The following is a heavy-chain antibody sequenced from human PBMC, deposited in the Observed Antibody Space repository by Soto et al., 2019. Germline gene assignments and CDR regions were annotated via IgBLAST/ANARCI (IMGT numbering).Heavy chain of an antibody. Sequence: WTWIRQHPGKGLERIGYIYSRGNTYYTPSLKSRVDITVDTSKNQFSLRVSSVTAADTAVYYCARARSGSYFVLEYWGQGAQVTVSP. J-gene: IGHJ4*02. CDR2: IYSRGNT. D-gene: IGHD3-10*01. CDR3: ARARSGSYFVLEY. V-gene: IGHV4-31*02.